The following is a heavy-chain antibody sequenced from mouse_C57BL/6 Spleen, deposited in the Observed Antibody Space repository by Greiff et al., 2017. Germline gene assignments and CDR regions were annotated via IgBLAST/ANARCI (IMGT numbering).Heavy chain of an antibody. V-gene: IGHV1-52*01. D-gene: IGHD1-1*01. CDR3: ARKRGSSLDY. Sequence: QVQLLQSGAELVRPGSSVKLSCKASGYTFTRYWLHWVKQRPIQGLEWHGNIDPSYSGTHYNQTFKDKATLTVDKSSSTAYMQLSCLTSEDSAVYYCARKRGSSLDYWGQGTTLTVSS. J-gene: IGHJ2*01. CDR1: GYTFTRYW. CDR2: IDPSYSGT.